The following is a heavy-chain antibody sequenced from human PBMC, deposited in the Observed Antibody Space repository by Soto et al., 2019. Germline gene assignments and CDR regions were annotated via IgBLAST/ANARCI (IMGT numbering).Heavy chain of an antibody. J-gene: IGHJ5*02. CDR1: GFTFSDYH. V-gene: IGHV3-11*01. D-gene: IGHD3-16*01. CDR3: ARGIGAPNWFDP. Sequence: QVQLVESGGGLVKPGGSLRLSCAASGFTFSDYHMSWIRQAPGKGLEWVSYIRSSGSTIYYADPVKGRFTISRDNAENSLYLQMNSLRADDTAVYYCARGIGAPNWFDPWGQGTLVTVSS. CDR2: IRSSGSTI.